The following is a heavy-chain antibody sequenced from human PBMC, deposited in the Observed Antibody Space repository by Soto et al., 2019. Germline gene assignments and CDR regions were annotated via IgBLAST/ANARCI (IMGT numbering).Heavy chain of an antibody. V-gene: IGHV4-34*01. Sequence: PSETLSLTCAVYGGSFSGYYWSWIRQPPGKGLEWIGEINHSVSTNYNPSLKSRVTISVDTSKNQFSLKLSSVTAADTAVYYCARGYYCSSTSCYSDKKKSNLDYWRRGPLRTVSS. CDR2: INHSVST. J-gene: IGHJ4*02. D-gene: IGHD2-2*01. CDR3: ARGYYCSSTSCYSDKKKSNLDY. CDR1: GGSFSGYY.